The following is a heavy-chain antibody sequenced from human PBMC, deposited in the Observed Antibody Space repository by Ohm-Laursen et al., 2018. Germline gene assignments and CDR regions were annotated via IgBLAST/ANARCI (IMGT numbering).Heavy chain of an antibody. Sequence: SLRLSCTASGFTFSSYEMNWVRQAPGKGLEWVSYISTSGSTIYYADSVKGRFTISRDNAKNSLYLQMNSLRAEDTAVYYCARGYSSGSGWGQGTLVTVSS. CDR2: ISTSGSTI. D-gene: IGHD6-19*01. CDR1: GFTFSSYE. CDR3: ARGYSSGSG. J-gene: IGHJ4*02. V-gene: IGHV3-48*03.